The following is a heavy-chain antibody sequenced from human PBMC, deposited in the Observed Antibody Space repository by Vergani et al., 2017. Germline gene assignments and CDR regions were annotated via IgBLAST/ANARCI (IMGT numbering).Heavy chain of an antibody. CDR1: GFTFSTYG. CDR2: IWYDGSNK. J-gene: IGHJ4*02. D-gene: IGHD6-13*01. Sequence: QVQLVESGGGVVQPGRSLRLSCAASGFTFSTYGMHWVRRGPGKGLEWVAVIWYDGSNKDYADSVKGRFTISRDNSKNTLYLQMNSLRVEDTAVYYCTTLAFLGIAAAGTFPNFDYWGQGTLVTVSS. CDR3: TTLAFLGIAAAGTFPNFDY. V-gene: IGHV3-33*01.